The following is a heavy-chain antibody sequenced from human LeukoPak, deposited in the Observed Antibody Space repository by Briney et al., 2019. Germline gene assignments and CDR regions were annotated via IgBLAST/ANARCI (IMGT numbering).Heavy chain of an antibody. V-gene: IGHV4-4*07. CDR3: ARHIGRELPPYYYYYYYMDV. CDR2: IYTSGST. Sequence: PSETLSLTCTVSGGSISSYSWSWIRQPAGKGLEWIGHIYTSGSTNYNPSLKSRVTMSVDTSKNQFSLKLSSVTAADTAVYYCARHIGRELPPYYYYYYYMDVWGKGTTVTVSS. J-gene: IGHJ6*03. D-gene: IGHD1-26*01. CDR1: GGSISSYS.